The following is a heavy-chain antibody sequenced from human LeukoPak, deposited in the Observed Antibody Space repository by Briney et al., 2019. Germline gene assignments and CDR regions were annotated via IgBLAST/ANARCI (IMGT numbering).Heavy chain of an antibody. J-gene: IGHJ3*02. Sequence: SETLSLTCAVSGYSISSDYYWGWIRQPSGKGLEWIGSIYQSVSTYYNPPLKSRVTISVDTSKNQFSLKLSSVTAADTAVYYCARNKSTVTTSRHDAFDIWGQGTMLTVSS. CDR2: IYQSVST. D-gene: IGHD4-17*01. CDR3: ARNKSTVTTSRHDAFDI. V-gene: IGHV4-38-2*01. CDR1: GYSISSDYY.